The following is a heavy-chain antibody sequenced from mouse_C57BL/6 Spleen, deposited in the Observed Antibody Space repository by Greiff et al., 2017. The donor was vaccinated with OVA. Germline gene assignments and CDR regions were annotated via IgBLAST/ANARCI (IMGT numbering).Heavy chain of an antibody. CDR1: GYTFTSYW. J-gene: IGHJ3*01. CDR2: IYPGSGST. V-gene: IGHV1-55*01. D-gene: IGHD1-1*01. Sequence: QVQLQQPGAELVKPGASVKMSCKASGYTFTSYWITWVKQRPGQGLEWIGDIYPGSGSTNYNEKFKSKATLTVDTSSSTAYMQLSSLTSEDSAVYYCAREDGSSPPWFAYRGQGTLVTVSA. CDR3: AREDGSSPPWFAY.